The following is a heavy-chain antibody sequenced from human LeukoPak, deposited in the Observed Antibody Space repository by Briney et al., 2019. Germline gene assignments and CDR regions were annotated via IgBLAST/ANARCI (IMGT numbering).Heavy chain of an antibody. CDR1: GFTFSGYA. CDR2: VSFDGTNK. J-gene: IGHJ4*02. D-gene: IGHD6-6*01. Sequence: GGSLRLSCAASGFTFSGYAMHWVRQAPGKGLEYMAGVSFDGTNKYYADSVKGRFTVSRDNAKNTLYLQVNNLRAEDTAVYYCARGPNSNWSGLDFWGQGTLLTVSS. V-gene: IGHV3-30*04. CDR3: ARGPNSNWSGLDF.